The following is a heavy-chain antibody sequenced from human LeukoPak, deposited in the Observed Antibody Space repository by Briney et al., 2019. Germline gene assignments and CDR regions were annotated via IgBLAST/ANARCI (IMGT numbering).Heavy chain of an antibody. V-gene: IGHV3-23*01. D-gene: IGHD4-17*01. J-gene: IGHJ4*02. CDR2: ISGSGGST. CDR1: GFIFSSFW. Sequence: GGSLRLSCTGSGFIFSSFWMHWVRQAPGKGLEWVSAISGSGGSTYYADSVKGRFTISRDNSKNTLYLQMNSLRAEDTAVYYCAKSPTVTTGEFDYWGQGTLVTVSS. CDR3: AKSPTVTTGEFDY.